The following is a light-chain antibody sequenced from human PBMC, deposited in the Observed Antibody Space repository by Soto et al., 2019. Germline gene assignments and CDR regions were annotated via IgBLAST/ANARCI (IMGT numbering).Light chain of an antibody. J-gene: IGKJ3*01. V-gene: IGKV1-5*01. CDR3: QQYNSYSFT. CDR1: QSISSW. CDR2: DAS. Sequence: DIQMTQSPSTLSASVGDRVTITCRASQSISSWLAWYQQKPGKAPKLLIYDASSLECGVPSRFSGSGSGTEFTLTISSLQPDDFATYYCQQYNSYSFTFGPGTKVDIK.